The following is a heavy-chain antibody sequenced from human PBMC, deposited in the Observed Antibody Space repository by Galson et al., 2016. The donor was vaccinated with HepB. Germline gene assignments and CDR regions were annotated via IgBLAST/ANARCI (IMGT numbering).Heavy chain of an antibody. D-gene: IGHD4-11*01. Sequence: SLRLSCAASGFTFDSYTMNWVRQAPGKGLEWVSSISTSSSYIYHADSVKGRFTISRDNAKNSLYLQMNSLRGDDTAIYYCVRNLFSGDDYSVDYWGQGTLVTVSS. V-gene: IGHV3-21*01. CDR1: GFTFDSYT. CDR3: VRNLFSGDDYSVDY. J-gene: IGHJ4*02. CDR2: ISTSSSYI.